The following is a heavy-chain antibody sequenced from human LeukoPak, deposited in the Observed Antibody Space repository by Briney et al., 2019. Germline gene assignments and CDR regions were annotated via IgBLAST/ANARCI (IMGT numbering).Heavy chain of an antibody. V-gene: IGHV1-69*13. J-gene: IGHJ5*02. CDR1: GGTFSSYA. CDR3: AKWGGVQFDP. CDR2: IIPIFGTA. D-gene: IGHD2-8*01. Sequence: SVKVSCKASGGTFSSYAISWVRQAPGQGLEWMGGIIPIFGTANYAQKFQGRVTITADESTSTVYTELTSLTSDDTAVYYCAKWGGVQFDPWGQGTLVTVSS.